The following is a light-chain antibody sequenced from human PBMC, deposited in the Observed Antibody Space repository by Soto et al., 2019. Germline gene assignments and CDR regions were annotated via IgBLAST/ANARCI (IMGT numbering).Light chain of an antibody. Sequence: EVVLTQSPATLSLSPGERATLSWRASQTVGSDYLAWYQQKPDQAPRLLIYVAFIRDTGVPDRFSGSGSGTDLTLTIRRLEPEAFAVYYCQVYTSLPQPFGQGAKV. V-gene: IGKV3-20*01. CDR2: VAF. J-gene: IGKJ1*01. CDR1: QTVGSDY. CDR3: QVYTSLPQP.